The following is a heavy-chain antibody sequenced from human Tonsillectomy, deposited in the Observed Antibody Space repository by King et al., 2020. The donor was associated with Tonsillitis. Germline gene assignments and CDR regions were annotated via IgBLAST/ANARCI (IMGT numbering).Heavy chain of an antibody. Sequence: QLQESGPGLVKPSETLSLTCTVSGGSISSYYWSWIRQPPGKGLEWIGYIYYSGSTNYNPSLKSRVTISVDTSKNQFSLKLSSVTAADTAVYYCASLTTGGTDYWGQGTLVTVSS. CDR2: IYYSGST. D-gene: IGHD4/OR15-4a*01. J-gene: IGHJ4*02. V-gene: IGHV4-59*08. CDR3: ASLTTGGTDY. CDR1: GGSISSYY.